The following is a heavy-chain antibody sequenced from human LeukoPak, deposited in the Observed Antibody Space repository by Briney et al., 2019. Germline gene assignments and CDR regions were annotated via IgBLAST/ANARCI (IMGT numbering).Heavy chain of an antibody. V-gene: IGHV1-69*05. Sequence: SVKVSCKASGGTFSSYAISWVRQAPGLGLEWMGGIIPIFGTANYAQKFQGRVTITTDESTSTAYMELSSLRSEDTAVYYCARDNYYDSSGFSGAFGIWGQGTMVTVSS. D-gene: IGHD3-22*01. J-gene: IGHJ3*02. CDR3: ARDNYYDSSGFSGAFGI. CDR2: IIPIFGTA. CDR1: GGTFSSYA.